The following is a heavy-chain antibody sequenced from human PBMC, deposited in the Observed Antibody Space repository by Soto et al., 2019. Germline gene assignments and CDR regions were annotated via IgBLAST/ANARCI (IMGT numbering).Heavy chain of an antibody. V-gene: IGHV4-30-2*01. CDR1: GASISSGGYS. J-gene: IGHJ3*02. D-gene: IGHD3-10*01. CDR3: ARHPLRENSGAYDI. Sequence: QRHLQESGSGLVKPLQTLSLTCTVSGASISSGGYSWSWIRQPPGKGLEWIGYIYHSVNTDYNPSLKSRVTISEDKAKNQFSLNLRSVTAADTAVYYCARHPLRENSGAYDIWGQGTMVIVSS. CDR2: IYHSVNT.